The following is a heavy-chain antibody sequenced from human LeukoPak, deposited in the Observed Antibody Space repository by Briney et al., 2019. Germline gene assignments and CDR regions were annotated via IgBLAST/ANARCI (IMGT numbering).Heavy chain of an antibody. V-gene: IGHV3-74*01. CDR3: ARGRDYGGNSFDY. Sequence: GGSMRLSCVASGFISSSYWMHWVRQPPGKGLVYIACINTDGFSTNYADSVKGRFTISRDNAKNSLYLQMNSLRAEDTAVYYCARGRDYGGNSFDYWGQGTLVTVSS. J-gene: IGHJ4*02. CDR2: INTDGFST. D-gene: IGHD4-23*01. CDR1: GFISSSYW.